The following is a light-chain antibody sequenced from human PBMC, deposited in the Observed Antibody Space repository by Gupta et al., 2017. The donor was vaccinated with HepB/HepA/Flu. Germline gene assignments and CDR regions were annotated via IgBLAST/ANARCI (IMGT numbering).Light chain of an antibody. J-gene: IGKJ4*01. CDR3: QHRINWPLT. V-gene: IGKV3-11*01. CDR2: DAS. Sequence: EVVLTQSPAPLSLSPGERATLSCRASQSIATYLAWYQQKPGQAPRLLLYDASTRAAGIPARFSGSGSVTDVTLTISSLEPEDFGVYYCQHRINWPLTFGGGTKVEIK. CDR1: QSIATY.